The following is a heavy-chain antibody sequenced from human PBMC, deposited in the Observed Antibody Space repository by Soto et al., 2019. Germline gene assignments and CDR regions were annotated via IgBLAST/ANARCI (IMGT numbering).Heavy chain of an antibody. V-gene: IGHV3-23*01. CDR2: ISGSGGST. J-gene: IGHJ4*02. Sequence: EVQLLESGGGLVQPGGSLRLSCAASGFTFSSYAMSWVRQAPGKGLEWVSAISGSGGSTYYADSVKGQFTISRDNSKNTLYRQRNSLRDEDTAVYYCANTGYSSGWYFGYCGQGTLVTVAS. CDR3: ANTGYSSGWYFGY. D-gene: IGHD6-19*01. CDR1: GFTFSSYA.